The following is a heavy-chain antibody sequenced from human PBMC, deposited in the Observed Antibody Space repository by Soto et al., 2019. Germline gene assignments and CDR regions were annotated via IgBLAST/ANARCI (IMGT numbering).Heavy chain of an antibody. CDR2: IYASGHT. CDR3: ARSPSTSSIGTFDI. J-gene: IGHJ3*02. Sequence: SETLSLTCTVSGGSISAFYWNWIRQPAGKGLEWIGRIYASGHTIYNPSLESRVTMSVDTSKDQFSLKLNSVTAADTAVYYCARSPSTSSIGTFDIWGQGTVVTVSS. CDR1: GGSISAFY. D-gene: IGHD6-6*01. V-gene: IGHV4-4*07.